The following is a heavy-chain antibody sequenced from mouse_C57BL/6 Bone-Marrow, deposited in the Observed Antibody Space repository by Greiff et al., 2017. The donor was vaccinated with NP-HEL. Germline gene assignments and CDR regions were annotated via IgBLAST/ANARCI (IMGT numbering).Heavy chain of an antibody. J-gene: IGHJ3*01. CDR2: INPSNGGT. CDR3: ARSGGCLLGFAY. Sequence: QVQLQQPGTELVKPGASVKLSCKASGYTFTSYWMHWVKQRPGQGLEWIGNINPSNGGTNYNEKFKRKATLTVDKSSSTAYMQLSSLTSEDSAVYYCARSGGCLLGFAYWGQGTLVTVSA. D-gene: IGHD2-10*01. CDR1: GYTFTSYW. V-gene: IGHV1-53*01.